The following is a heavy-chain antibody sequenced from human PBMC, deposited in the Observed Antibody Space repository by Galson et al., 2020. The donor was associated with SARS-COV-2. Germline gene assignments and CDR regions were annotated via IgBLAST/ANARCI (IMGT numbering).Heavy chain of an antibody. CDR3: TREGWQGGY. D-gene: IGHD6-19*01. CDR1: GFTFEDYW. Sequence: ESLKISCVVSGFTFEDYWMSWVRQAPGKGLEWVANIRGDGSEENYVDSVKGRFSISRDNAVNSLYLQMNSLRVEDTAVYYCTREGWQGGYWGQGTRVTVSS. J-gene: IGHJ4*02. CDR2: IRGDGSEE. V-gene: IGHV3-7*01.